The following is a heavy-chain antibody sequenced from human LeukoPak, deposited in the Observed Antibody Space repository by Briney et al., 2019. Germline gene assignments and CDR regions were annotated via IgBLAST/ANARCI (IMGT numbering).Heavy chain of an antibody. CDR1: GFTFNNYA. J-gene: IGHJ4*02. Sequence: GGSLRLSCAASGFTFNNYAMTWVRQAPGKGLEWVSGLSGSGINTHYTDSVKGRFTISRDNSKNTMYLQMNSLRAEDTGVYYCARLSSGNLQPFDSWGQGTLVTVSS. V-gene: IGHV3-23*01. D-gene: IGHD3-22*01. CDR3: ARLSSGNLQPFDS. CDR2: LSGSGINT.